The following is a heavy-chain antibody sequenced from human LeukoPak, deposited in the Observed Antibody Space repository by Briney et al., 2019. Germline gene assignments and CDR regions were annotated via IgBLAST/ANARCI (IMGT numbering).Heavy chain of an antibody. CDR3: ARIYCSSTSCYDHWDAFDI. J-gene: IGHJ3*02. Sequence: SETLSLTCTVSGGSISSYYWSWIRQPPGKGLEWIGYIYYSGSTNYNPSLKRRVTISVDTSKNQFSLKLSSVTAADTAVYYCARIYCSSTSCYDHWDAFDIWGQGTMVTVSS. CDR1: GGSISSYY. CDR2: IYYSGST. V-gene: IGHV4-59*01. D-gene: IGHD2-2*01.